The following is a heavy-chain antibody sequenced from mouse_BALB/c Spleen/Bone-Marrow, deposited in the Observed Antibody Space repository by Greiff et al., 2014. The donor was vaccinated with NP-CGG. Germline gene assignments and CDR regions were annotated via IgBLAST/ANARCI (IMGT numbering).Heavy chain of an antibody. CDR2: INPGSGGT. CDR3: ARRDDAIDY. V-gene: IGHV1-54*03. Sequence: QVQLQQSGAELVRPGTSVKVSCKASGYAFTNYLIEWVEQRPGQGLEWIGVINPGSGGTNYNEKFKGKATLTADKSSSTAYMQLSSLTSDEAAVYFCARRDDAIDYWGQGTSVTVSS. CDR1: GYAFTNYL. D-gene: IGHD3-3*01. J-gene: IGHJ4*01.